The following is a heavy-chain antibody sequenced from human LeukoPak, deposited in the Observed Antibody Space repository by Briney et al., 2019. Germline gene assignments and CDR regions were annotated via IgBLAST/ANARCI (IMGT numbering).Heavy chain of an antibody. CDR1: GGSISSYY. D-gene: IGHD6-19*01. CDR2: IYYSGST. CDR3: ARHGVAGKMSAVDY. V-gene: IGHV4-59*01. Sequence: SETLSLTCTVSGGSISSYYWSWIRQPPGKGLGWMGYIYYSGSTNYNPSLKSRVTISVDTSKNQFSLKLSSVTAADTAVYYCARHGVAGKMSAVDYWGQGTLVTVSS. J-gene: IGHJ4*02.